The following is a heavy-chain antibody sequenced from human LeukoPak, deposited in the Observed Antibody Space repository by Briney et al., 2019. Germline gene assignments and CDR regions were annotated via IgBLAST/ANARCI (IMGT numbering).Heavy chain of an antibody. Sequence: ASVKVSCKASGYTFTSYAMNWVRQAPGQGLEWMGWINTNTGNPTYAQGFTGRFVFSLDTSVSTAYLQISSLKAEDTAVYYCARVHLPTYYYDSSGYWIDYWGQGTLVTVSS. CDR2: INTNTGNP. J-gene: IGHJ4*02. D-gene: IGHD3-22*01. CDR1: GYTFTSYA. CDR3: ARVHLPTYYYDSSGYWIDY. V-gene: IGHV7-4-1*02.